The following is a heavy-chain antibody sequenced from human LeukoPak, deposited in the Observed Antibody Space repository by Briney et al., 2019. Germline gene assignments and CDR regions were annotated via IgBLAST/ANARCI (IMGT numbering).Heavy chain of an antibody. V-gene: IGHV1-2*04. D-gene: IGHD2-15*01. CDR3: ARDPGYCSGDNCYSGKNWFDP. Sequence: ASVTVSFTASGYTFTDYYIHWLRQAPGQGLEWMGWINPKSGDTKFSQKFRGWVTMTRDASITTAHMELSRLRSDDTAVYYCARDPGYCSGDNCYSGKNWFDPWGQGTLVTVSS. CDR1: GYTFTDYY. J-gene: IGHJ5*02. CDR2: INPKSGDT.